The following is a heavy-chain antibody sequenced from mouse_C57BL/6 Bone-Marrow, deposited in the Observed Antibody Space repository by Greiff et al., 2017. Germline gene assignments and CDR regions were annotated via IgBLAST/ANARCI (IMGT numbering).Heavy chain of an antibody. CDR2: ISYDGSN. CDR1: GYSITSGYY. J-gene: IGHJ4*01. CDR3: ARGGANRYYYAMDY. Sequence: EVKLMESGPGLVKPSQSLSLTCSVTGYSITSGYYWNWIRQFPGNKLEWMGYISYDGSNNYNPSLKNRISITRDTSKNQFFLKLNSVTTEDTATYYCARGGANRYYYAMDYWGQGTSVTVSS. D-gene: IGHD3-1*01. V-gene: IGHV3-6*01.